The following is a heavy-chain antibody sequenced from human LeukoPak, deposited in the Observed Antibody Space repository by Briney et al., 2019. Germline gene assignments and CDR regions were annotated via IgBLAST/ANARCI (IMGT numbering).Heavy chain of an antibody. V-gene: IGHV3-7*03. Sequence: GGSLRLSCEASGFTFSSYWMSWVRQAPGKGLEWVANIKEDGSEKYYVDSVKGRFTISRDNAKNSLYLQMNSLRAEDTAVYYCARAGVLWFGESKFDYWGQGTQVTVSS. CDR2: IKEDGSEK. D-gene: IGHD3-10*01. J-gene: IGHJ4*02. CDR1: GFTFSSYW. CDR3: ARAGVLWFGESKFDY.